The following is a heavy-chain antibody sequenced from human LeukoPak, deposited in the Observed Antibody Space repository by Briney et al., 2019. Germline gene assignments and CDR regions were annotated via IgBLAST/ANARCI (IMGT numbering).Heavy chain of an antibody. CDR1: GFTFSDYY. CDR2: ISSSGSTI. D-gene: IGHD2-2*01. V-gene: IGHV3-11*01. J-gene: IGHJ6*02. CDR3: ARFYCSSTSCYDHYYYYGMDV. Sequence: GGSLRLSCAASGFTFSDYYMSWIRQAPGKGLEGVSYISSSGSTIYYAASVKGRFTIPRDNAKNSLYLQMNSLRAEDTAVYYCARFYCSSTSCYDHYYYYGMDVWGQGTTVTVSS.